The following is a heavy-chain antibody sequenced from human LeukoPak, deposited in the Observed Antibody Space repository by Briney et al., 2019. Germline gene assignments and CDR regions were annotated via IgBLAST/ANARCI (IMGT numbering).Heavy chain of an antibody. J-gene: IGHJ5*02. CDR2: ISSSSYI. CDR3: ARGLGAPGPWFDP. V-gene: IGHV3-21*01. CDR1: GFTFSSYS. Sequence: GGSLRLSCAASGFTFSSYSMNWVRQAPGQGLEWVSSISSSSYIYYADSVKGRFTISRDNAKNSLYLQMNSLRAEDTAVYYCARGLGAPGPWFDPWGQGTLVTVSS. D-gene: IGHD3-16*01.